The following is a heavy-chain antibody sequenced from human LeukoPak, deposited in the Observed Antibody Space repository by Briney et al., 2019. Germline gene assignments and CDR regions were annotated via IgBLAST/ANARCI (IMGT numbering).Heavy chain of an antibody. CDR2: IYYSGST. D-gene: IGHD3-10*01. CDR3: ARLTVGFGELLSSSYYYYGMDV. CDR1: GGSISSYY. J-gene: IGHJ6*02. Sequence: KPSETLSLTCTVSGGSISSYYWSWIRQPPGKGLEWIGYIYYSGSTNYNPSLKSRVTISVDTSKNQFSLKLSSVTAADTAVYYCARLTVGFGELLSSSYYYYGMDVWGQGTTVTVSS. V-gene: IGHV4-59*08.